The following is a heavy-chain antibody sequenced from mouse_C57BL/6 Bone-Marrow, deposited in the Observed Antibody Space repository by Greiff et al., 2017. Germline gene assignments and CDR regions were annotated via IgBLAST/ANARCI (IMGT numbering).Heavy chain of an antibody. CDR1: GYTFTSYW. D-gene: IGHD2-5*01. CDR3: ARPYYSNYWYFDV. CDR2: IYPGSGST. J-gene: IGHJ1*03. Sequence: VQLQQPGAELVKPGASVKMSCKASGYTFTSYWITWVKQRPGQGLEWIGDIYPGSGSTNYNEKFKSKVTLTVDTSSSTAYMQISSLTSEDSAVYYCARPYYSNYWYFDVWGTGTTVTVSS. V-gene: IGHV1-55*01.